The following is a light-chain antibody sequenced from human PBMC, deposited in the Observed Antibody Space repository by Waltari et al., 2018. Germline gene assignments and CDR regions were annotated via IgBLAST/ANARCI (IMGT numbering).Light chain of an antibody. CDR1: SLRDYY. CDR2: GNN. Sequence: SSELTQDPAVSVALGQTVRITCQGDSLRDYYATWYQKKPGQAPLLVIYGNNKRPPAIPDRFSGSSSGDTASLTITGAQAEDEADYYCTSRDNYGYVFATGTTVTVL. CDR3: TSRDNYGYV. J-gene: IGLJ1*01. V-gene: IGLV3-19*01.